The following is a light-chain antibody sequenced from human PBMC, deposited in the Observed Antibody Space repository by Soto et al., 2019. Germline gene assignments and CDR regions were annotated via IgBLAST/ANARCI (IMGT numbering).Light chain of an antibody. V-gene: IGKV1-39*01. CDR3: QQSYSRPRT. Sequence: DIQMTQSPSSLSASVGDRVTITCRASQSISGYLNWYQQKPGKAPNLLIYTASNLESGVPSRFSGSGSGTDFNLTITSLQPEDFATYFCQQSYSRPRTFGQGTKVEIE. CDR1: QSISGY. J-gene: IGKJ1*01. CDR2: TAS.